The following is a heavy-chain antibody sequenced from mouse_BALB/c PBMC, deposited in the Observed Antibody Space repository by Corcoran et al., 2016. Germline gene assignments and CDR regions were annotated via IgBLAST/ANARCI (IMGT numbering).Heavy chain of an antibody. CDR3: ATMSTYYFDY. CDR1: GFNIKDYY. CDR2: IDPENGNT. V-gene: IGHV14-1*02. D-gene: IGHD2-4*01. Sequence: EVQLQQSGAELVRPGALVKLSCKASGFNIKDYYMHWVKQRPEQGLEWIGWIDPENGNTIYDPKFQGKASITADTSSNTAYLQLSSLTSEDTAVYYCATMSTYYFDYGGPGTTLTVSS. J-gene: IGHJ2*01.